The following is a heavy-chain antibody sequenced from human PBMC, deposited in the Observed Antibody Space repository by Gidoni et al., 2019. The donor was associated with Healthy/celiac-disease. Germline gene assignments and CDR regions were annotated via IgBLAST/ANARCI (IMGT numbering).Heavy chain of an antibody. CDR3: ARAXGSSXXSADYXY. Sequence: QVQLVQSGAEVKKPGASXKVSCKASGYTFTSYYMHWVRQAPGQGLEWMGIINPSGGSTSYAQKFQGRXTMTRDTSTXXVXXGLSXXXSEXTXVYYCARAXGSSXXSADYXYWGXGTLVXVSS. V-gene: IGHV1-46*03. CDR1: GYTFTSYY. D-gene: IGHD6-19*01. CDR2: INPSGGST. J-gene: IGHJ4*01.